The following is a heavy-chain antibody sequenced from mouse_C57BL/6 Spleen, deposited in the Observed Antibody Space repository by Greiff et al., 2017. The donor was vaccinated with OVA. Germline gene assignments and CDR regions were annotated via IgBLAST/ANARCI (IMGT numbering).Heavy chain of an antibody. CDR2: IDPSDSYA. CDR3: ARGGGSSYGAMDY. D-gene: IGHD1-1*01. Sequence: QVQLQQPGAELVMPGASVKLSCKASGYTFTSYWMHWVKQRPGQGLEWIGEIDPSDSYANYNQKFKGKSTLTVDKSSSTAYMQLSSLTSEDSAVYYCARGGGSSYGAMDYWGQGTSVTVSS. CDR1: GYTFTSYW. V-gene: IGHV1-69*01. J-gene: IGHJ4*01.